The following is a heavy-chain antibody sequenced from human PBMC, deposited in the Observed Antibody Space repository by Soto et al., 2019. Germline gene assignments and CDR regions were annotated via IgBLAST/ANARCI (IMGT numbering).Heavy chain of an antibody. CDR2: ISAYNGNT. CDR1: GYAFTSYG. V-gene: IGHV1-18*01. D-gene: IGHD6-13*01. Sequence: ASVKVCCEDSGYAFTSYGRWWVRQAPGQGLEWMGWISAYNGNTNYAQKLQGRVTMTTDTSTSTAYMELRSLRSDDTAVYYCARVGGAAAGPDYWGQGTLVTVSS. CDR3: ARVGGAAAGPDY. J-gene: IGHJ4*02.